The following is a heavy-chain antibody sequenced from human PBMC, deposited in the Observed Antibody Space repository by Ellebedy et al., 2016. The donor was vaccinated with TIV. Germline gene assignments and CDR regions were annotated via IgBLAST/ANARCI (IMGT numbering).Heavy chain of an antibody. D-gene: IGHD5-12*01. V-gene: IGHV3-21*01. CDR1: GFPFSSYN. CDR3: ARDLSGDDLGIDY. J-gene: IGHJ4*02. Sequence: PGGSLRLSCAVSGFPFSSYNMNWIRQAPGKGLEWVSAVNSVSTSMFYADSVKGRFTVSRDNAKNSLYLQMNNLRAEDTAVYYCARDLSGDDLGIDYWGQGTLVTVSS. CDR2: VNSVSTSM.